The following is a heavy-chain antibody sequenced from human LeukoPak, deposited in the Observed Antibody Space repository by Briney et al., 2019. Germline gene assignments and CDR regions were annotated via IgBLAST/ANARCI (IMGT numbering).Heavy chain of an antibody. V-gene: IGHV1-18*04. CDR1: GYTFTGYY. D-gene: IGHD4-11*01. J-gene: IGHJ4*02. CDR2: ISAYNGNT. CDR3: ARDSNYGNEDY. Sequence: ASVKVSCKASGYTFTGYYMHWVRQAPGQGLEWMGWISAYNGNTNYAQKLQGRVTMTTDTSTSTAYMELRSLRSDDTAVYYCARDSNYGNEDYWGQGTLVTVSS.